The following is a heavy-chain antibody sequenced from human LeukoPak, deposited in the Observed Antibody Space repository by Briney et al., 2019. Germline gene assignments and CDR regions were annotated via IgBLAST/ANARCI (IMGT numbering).Heavy chain of an antibody. V-gene: IGHV1-46*01. CDR2: INPSGGST. CDR3: ARDSIAVAGTGWFDP. J-gene: IGHJ5*02. D-gene: IGHD6-19*01. Sequence: SSVKVSCKASGYTFTSYYMHRVRQAPGQGLEWMGIINPSGGSTSYAQKFQGRVTMTRDVSTSTVYMELSSLRSKDTAVYYCARDSIAVAGTGWFDPWGQGTLVTVSS. CDR1: GYTFTSYY.